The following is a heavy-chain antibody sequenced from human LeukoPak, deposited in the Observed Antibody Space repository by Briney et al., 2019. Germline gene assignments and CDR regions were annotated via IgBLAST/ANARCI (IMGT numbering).Heavy chain of an antibody. Sequence: KPGGSLRLSCAASGFTFSSYSMNWVRQAPGKGLEWVSSISSSSSYIYYADSVKGRFTISRDNAKNSLYLQMNSLRAEDTAVYYCAREGGEGYNPAGLGYWGQGTLVTVSS. CDR1: GFTFSSYS. D-gene: IGHD5-24*01. CDR2: ISSSSSYI. J-gene: IGHJ4*02. V-gene: IGHV3-21*01. CDR3: AREGGEGYNPAGLGY.